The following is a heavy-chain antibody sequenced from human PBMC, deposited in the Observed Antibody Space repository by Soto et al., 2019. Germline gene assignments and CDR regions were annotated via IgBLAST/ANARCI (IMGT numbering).Heavy chain of an antibody. V-gene: IGHV4-38-2*02. Sequence: SETLSLTCAVSGYSISSGYYWGWIRQPPGKGLEWIGSIYHSGSTYYNPSLKSRVTISVDTSKNQFSLKLSSVTAADTAVYYCAGDPASQLSPFNIWGKGKWS. CDR1: GYSISSGYY. D-gene: IGHD2-2*01. CDR2: IYHSGST. CDR3: AGDPASQLSPFNI. J-gene: IGHJ3*02.